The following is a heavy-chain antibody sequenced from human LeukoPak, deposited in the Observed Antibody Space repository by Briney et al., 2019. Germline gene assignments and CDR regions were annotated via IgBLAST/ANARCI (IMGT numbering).Heavy chain of an antibody. CDR3: AREVGSGWSDYFDY. J-gene: IGHJ4*02. V-gene: IGHV3-21*01. D-gene: IGHD6-19*01. CDR2: LSSGSDHI. Sequence: GGSLRLSCAASGFTFRNYDMNWVRQAPGKGLEWVSSLSSGSDHIKYADSVKGRFTISRDNAKNSLSLQMNNLRAEDTAVYYCAREVGSGWSDYFDYWGQGTLVTVSS. CDR1: GFTFRNYD.